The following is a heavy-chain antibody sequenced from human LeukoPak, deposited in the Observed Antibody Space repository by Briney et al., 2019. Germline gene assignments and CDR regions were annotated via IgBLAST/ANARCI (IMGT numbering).Heavy chain of an antibody. V-gene: IGHV3-7*01. CDR2: MNEDGSGR. J-gene: IGHJ5*02. D-gene: IGHD3-10*01. CDR3: AAWFGESVP. Sequence: GGSLRLSCAASGSTFTSAWMSWLRQTPEKGPEWVAHMNEDGSGRFYVDSAKGRFTISRDDTQNSVYLQMNSLRVEDTAVYYCAAWFGESVPWGQGTLVTVSS. CDR1: GSTFTSAW.